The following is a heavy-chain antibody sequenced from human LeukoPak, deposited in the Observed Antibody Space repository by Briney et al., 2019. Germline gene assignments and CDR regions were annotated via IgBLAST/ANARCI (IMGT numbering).Heavy chain of an antibody. J-gene: IGHJ4*02. Sequence: ASVKVSCKASGYTFTSYGISWVRQAPGQGLEWMGWISAYNGNTNYAQKLQGRVTMTTDTSTSTAYMELRSLRSDDTAVYYCARYYDILTGYYHSELRYYFDYWGQGTLVTVSS. CDR2: ISAYNGNT. CDR3: ARYYDILTGYYHSELRYYFDY. CDR1: GYTFTSYG. D-gene: IGHD3-9*01. V-gene: IGHV1-18*01.